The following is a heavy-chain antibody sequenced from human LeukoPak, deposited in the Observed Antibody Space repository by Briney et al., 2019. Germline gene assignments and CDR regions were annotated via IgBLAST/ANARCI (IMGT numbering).Heavy chain of an antibody. D-gene: IGHD6-25*01. CDR1: GGSISSSSYY. V-gene: IGHV4-39*07. J-gene: IGHJ5*02. Sequence: SETLSLTCTVSGGSISSSSYYWGWIRQPPGKGLEWIGSIYYSGSTYYNPSLKSRVTISVDTSKNQFSLKLSSVTAADTAVYYCARARGRREEFDPWGQGTLVTVSS. CDR3: ARARGRREEFDP. CDR2: IYYSGST.